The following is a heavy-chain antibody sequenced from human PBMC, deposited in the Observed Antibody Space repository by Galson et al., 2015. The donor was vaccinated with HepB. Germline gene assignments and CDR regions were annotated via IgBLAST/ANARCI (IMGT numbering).Heavy chain of an antibody. CDR3: VKGGVGLLYYGMDV. J-gene: IGHJ6*02. D-gene: IGHD3-3*01. Sequence: PLGVSGPASGFDVSIHTMQCAAQAPGKVLEYVSAISSNGGSTYYADSVKGRFTISRDNSKNTLYLQMSSLRAEDTAVYYCVKGGVGLLYYGMDVWGQGTTVTVSS. CDR2: ISSNGGST. CDR1: GFDVSIHT. V-gene: IGHV3-64D*06.